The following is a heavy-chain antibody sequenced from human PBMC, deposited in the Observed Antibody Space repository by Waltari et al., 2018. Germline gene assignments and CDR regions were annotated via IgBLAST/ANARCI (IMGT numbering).Heavy chain of an antibody. Sequence: EVQLLESGGGLVQPGGSLRLSCAASGFTFSSYAMSWVRQAPGKGLEWVSGISGSGCSTYYADPVKGRFTISRDNSKNTLSLQMNSLRAEDTAVYYCAKGRLRLGELSANDYWGQGTLVTVSS. CDR1: GFTFSSYA. J-gene: IGHJ4*02. D-gene: IGHD3-16*02. CDR2: ISGSGCST. V-gene: IGHV3-23*01. CDR3: AKGRLRLGELSANDY.